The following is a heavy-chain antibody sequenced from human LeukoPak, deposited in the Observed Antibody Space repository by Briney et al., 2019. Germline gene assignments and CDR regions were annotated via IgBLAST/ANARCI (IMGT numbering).Heavy chain of an antibody. Sequence: GASVKVSCGASGYTFNNYGIIWVRQAPGQGLEWMGYINTKNGNTNFAQKFQDRVTMTTDTFTSTAYMELRSLRFDDTAVFYCARATGLTWWDLPDYWGQGTQVTVSS. J-gene: IGHJ4*02. CDR2: INTKNGNT. D-gene: IGHD1-26*01. CDR1: GYTFNNYG. CDR3: ARATGLTWWDLPDY. V-gene: IGHV1-18*01.